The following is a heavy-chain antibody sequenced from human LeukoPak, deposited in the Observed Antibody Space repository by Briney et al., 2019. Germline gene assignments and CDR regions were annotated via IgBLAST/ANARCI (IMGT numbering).Heavy chain of an antibody. V-gene: IGHV3-48*02. J-gene: IGHJ4*02. CDR3: ARDYYDSSGSDY. CDR1: GFTFSSSH. Sequence: GGSLRLSCAASGFTFSSSHMNWVRQAPGKGLEWLSFITSSSTTIYYADSVKGRFTISRDDAKNSLYLQMNSLRDEDRGVYYCARDYYDSSGSDYWGQGTGVTVSS. D-gene: IGHD3-22*01. CDR2: ITSSSTTI.